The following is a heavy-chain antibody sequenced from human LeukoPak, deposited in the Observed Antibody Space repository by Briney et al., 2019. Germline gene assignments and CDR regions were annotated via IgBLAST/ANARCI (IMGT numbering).Heavy chain of an antibody. CDR1: GFAFSDYS. J-gene: IGHJ4*02. V-gene: IGHV3-23*01. Sequence: PGGSLRLSCAASGFAFSDYSMSWVRQAPGKGLEWVSSITGSADNTYYADSVKGRFTISRDNSKNTLYLQMNSLRAEDTAVYYCAILAGNPYWGPGTLVTVSS. CDR2: ITGSADNT. CDR3: AILAGNPY. D-gene: IGHD2-21*01.